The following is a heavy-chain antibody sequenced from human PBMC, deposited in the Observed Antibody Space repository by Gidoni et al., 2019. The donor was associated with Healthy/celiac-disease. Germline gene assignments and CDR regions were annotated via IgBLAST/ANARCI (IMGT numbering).Heavy chain of an antibody. CDR1: GGTFSSSA. J-gene: IGHJ4*02. V-gene: IGHV1-69*09. CDR3: ARDYGSGPQLRPPYIDY. Sequence: QVQLVQAGAEVKKPGSSVQVSCKASGGTFSSSAISWVRQAPGQGLEWMGRIIHIFGIANYAQKFQGRVTITADKSTSTAYMELSSLRSEDTAVYYCARDYGSGPQLRPPYIDYWGQGTLVTVSS. CDR2: IIHIFGIA. D-gene: IGHD1-1*01.